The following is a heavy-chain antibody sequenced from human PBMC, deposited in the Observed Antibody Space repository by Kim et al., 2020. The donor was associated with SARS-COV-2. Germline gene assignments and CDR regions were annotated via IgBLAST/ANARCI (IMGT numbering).Heavy chain of an antibody. CDR3: ARVVLYYVSGINWYYYYYAMDV. Sequence: GGSLRLSCAASGFTFSSYWMSWVRQAPGKGLEWVANIKQDGSEKYYVDSVKGRFTISRDNAKNSLYLQMNSLRAENTAVYYCARVVLYYVSGINWYYYYYAMDVWGQGTTGTVSS. D-gene: IGHD3-10*01. CDR1: GFTFSSYW. J-gene: IGHJ6*02. V-gene: IGHV3-7*03. CDR2: IKQDGSEK.